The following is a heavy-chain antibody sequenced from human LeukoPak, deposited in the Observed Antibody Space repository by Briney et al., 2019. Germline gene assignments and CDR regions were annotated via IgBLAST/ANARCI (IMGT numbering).Heavy chain of an antibody. V-gene: IGHV3-7*04. CDR1: GFIFSTYW. CDR2: ITQDGSEK. Sequence: GGSLRLSCAASGFIFSTYWMSSVRQAPGKGLEWVASITQDGSEKYYVDSVKGRFTISRDNAKNPLYLQMNSLRAEDTAVYYCVWDRWGLLWGDFWGQGTLVTVSS. J-gene: IGHJ4*02. CDR3: VWDRWGLLWGDF. D-gene: IGHD2-8*01.